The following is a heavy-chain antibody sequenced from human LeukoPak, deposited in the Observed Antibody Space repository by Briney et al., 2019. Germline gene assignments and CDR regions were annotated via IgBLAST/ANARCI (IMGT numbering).Heavy chain of an antibody. J-gene: IGHJ3*02. CDR3: ARDWGPTYRYAFDI. CDR2: ISNSGSII. D-gene: IGHD3-16*01. V-gene: IGHV3-11*04. CDR1: GFTFSDYY. Sequence: GGSLKLSCAASGFTFSDYYMSWIRQAPGKGLEWVSYISNSGSIIYYADSVKGRFTISRDNAKNSLYLQMNSLRAEDTAVYYCARDWGPTYRYAFDIWGQGTLVTVSS.